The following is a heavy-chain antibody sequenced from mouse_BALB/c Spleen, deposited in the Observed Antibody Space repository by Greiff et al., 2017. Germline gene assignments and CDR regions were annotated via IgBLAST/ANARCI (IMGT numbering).Heavy chain of an antibody. D-gene: IGHD2-1*01. CDR3: AKGGNYLDYYAMDY. CDR1: GYSITSGYY. J-gene: IGHJ4*01. Sequence: EVKLMESGPGLVKPSQSLSLTCSVTGYSITSGYYWNWIRQFPGNKLEWMGYISYDGSNNYNPSLKNRISITRDTSKNQFFLKLNSVTTEDTATYYCAKGGNYLDYYAMDYWGQGTSVTVSS. V-gene: IGHV3-6*02. CDR2: ISYDGSN.